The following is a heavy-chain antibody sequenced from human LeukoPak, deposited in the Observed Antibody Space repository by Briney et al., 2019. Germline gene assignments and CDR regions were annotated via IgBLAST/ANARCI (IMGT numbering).Heavy chain of an antibody. J-gene: IGHJ4*02. D-gene: IGHD3-10*01. CDR3: ARAFRGWLNYFDY. CDR2: INAGNGNT. Sequence: GASVKVSCKASGYTFTSYAMHWVRQAPGQRLEWMGWINAGNGNTKYSQKFQGRVTITRDTSASTAYMELSSLRSEDTAVYYCARAFRGWLNYFDYWGQGTLVTVSS. V-gene: IGHV1-3*01. CDR1: GYTFTSYA.